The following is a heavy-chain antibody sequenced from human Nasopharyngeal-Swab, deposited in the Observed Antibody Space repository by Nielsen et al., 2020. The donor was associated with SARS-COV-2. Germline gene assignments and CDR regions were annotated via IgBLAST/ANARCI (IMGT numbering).Heavy chain of an antibody. D-gene: IGHD3-3*01. CDR2: ISGSGGST. V-gene: IGHV3-23*01. CDR1: GFTFSSYA. CDR3: AKDNSPFPVHYDFWSGPTYFDY. J-gene: IGHJ4*02. Sequence: GESLKISCAASGFTFSSYAMSWVRQAPGKGLEWVSAISGSGGSTYYADSVKGRFTISRDNSKNTLYLQMNSLRVEDTAVYYCAKDNSPFPVHYDFWSGPTYFDYWGQGTLVTGSS.